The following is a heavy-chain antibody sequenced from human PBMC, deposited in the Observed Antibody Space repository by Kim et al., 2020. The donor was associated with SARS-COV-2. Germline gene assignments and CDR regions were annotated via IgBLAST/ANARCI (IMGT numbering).Heavy chain of an antibody. Sequence: GGSLRLSCAASGFTFSSYSMNWVRQAPGKGLEWVSSISSSSSYIYYADSVKGRFTISRDNAKNSLYLQMNSLRAEDTAVYYCARDPIGGWRYSGSYFDYWGQGALVTVSS. CDR1: GFTFSSYS. D-gene: IGHD1-26*01. J-gene: IGHJ4*02. V-gene: IGHV3-21*01. CDR2: ISSSSSYI. CDR3: ARDPIGGWRYSGSYFDY.